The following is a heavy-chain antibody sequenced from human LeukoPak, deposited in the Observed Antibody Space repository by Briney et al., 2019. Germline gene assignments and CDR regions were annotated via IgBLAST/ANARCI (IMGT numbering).Heavy chain of an antibody. CDR1: GGSFSGYY. D-gene: IGHD3-10*01. J-gene: IGHJ3*02. CDR3: ARRVVRGVIRNPGGPLGAFDI. V-gene: IGHV4-34*01. Sequence: PSETLSLTCAVYGGSFSGYYWSWIRQPPGKGLERIGEINHSGSTNYNPSLKSRVTISVDTSKNQFSLKLSSVTAADTAVYYCARRVVRGVIRNPGGPLGAFDIWGQGTMVTVSS. CDR2: INHSGST.